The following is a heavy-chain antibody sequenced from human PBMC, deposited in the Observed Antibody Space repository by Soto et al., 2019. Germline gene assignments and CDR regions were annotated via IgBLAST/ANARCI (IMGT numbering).Heavy chain of an antibody. D-gene: IGHD1-1*01. CDR3: ARAGLDYYYGMDV. Sequence: LRLSCAASGFTFSSSWMHWVRQAPGKGLVWVSRVSGDGSSTNYADSVKGRFTISRDNAKNTLYLQMNSLRAEDTAVYYCARAGLDYYYGMDVWGQGTTVTVSS. CDR2: VSGDGSST. V-gene: IGHV3-74*01. CDR1: GFTFSSSW. J-gene: IGHJ6*02.